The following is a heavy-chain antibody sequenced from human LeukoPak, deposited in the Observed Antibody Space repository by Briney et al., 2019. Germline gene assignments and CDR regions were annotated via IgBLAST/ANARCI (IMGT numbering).Heavy chain of an antibody. D-gene: IGHD3-22*01. Sequence: GGSLRLSCAASGFTFSSYAMSWVRQALGKGLEWVSAISGSGGSTYYADSVKGRFTISRDNSKNTLYLQMNSLRAEDTAVYYCAKDLYYYDSSGYQATFDYWGQGTLVTVSS. J-gene: IGHJ4*02. V-gene: IGHV3-23*01. CDR3: AKDLYYYDSSGYQATFDY. CDR1: GFTFSSYA. CDR2: ISGSGGST.